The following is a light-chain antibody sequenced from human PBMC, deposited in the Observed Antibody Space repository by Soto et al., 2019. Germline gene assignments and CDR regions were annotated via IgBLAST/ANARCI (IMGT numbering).Light chain of an antibody. V-gene: IGKV1-39*01. Sequence: DIPLTQSPSSLCASVGDRVTITCRASQTISNYLTWYQMKPGKAPKLLIYGASSLQNGVPPRFSGSGSGTDFALTIRNLEPEDFASYFCQQSYTSPTFGPGTKVDL. CDR2: GAS. J-gene: IGKJ3*01. CDR3: QQSYTSPT. CDR1: QTISNY.